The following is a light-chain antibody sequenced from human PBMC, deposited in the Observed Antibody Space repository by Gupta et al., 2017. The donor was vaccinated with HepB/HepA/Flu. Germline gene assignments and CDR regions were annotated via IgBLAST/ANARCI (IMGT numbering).Light chain of an antibody. CDR3: FAYAVANNYV. J-gene: IGLJ1*01. Sequence: QSALTHPPSASGSPGPSVTISCTGSNSDVGHSDFVSWYQQYPGKPPRLIIFEVYKRPAGVPDRFSGSKSGNTASLTVSGLQAEDEADYYCFAYAVANNYVFGTGTTVTV. V-gene: IGLV2-8*01. CDR1: NSDVGHSDF. CDR2: EVY.